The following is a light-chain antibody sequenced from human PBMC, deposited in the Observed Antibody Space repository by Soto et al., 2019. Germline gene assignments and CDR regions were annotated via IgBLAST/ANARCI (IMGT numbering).Light chain of an antibody. CDR2: DAS. Sequence: EIVLTHSPGTLSLSPWEGATLSWRASQSVSSYLAWYQQKPGQAPRLLIYDASNRATGIPARFSGSGSGTDFTLTISSLEPEDFAVYYCQQRSNWPWTFGQGTKV. CDR1: QSVSSY. CDR3: QQRSNWPWT. V-gene: IGKV3-11*01. J-gene: IGKJ1*01.